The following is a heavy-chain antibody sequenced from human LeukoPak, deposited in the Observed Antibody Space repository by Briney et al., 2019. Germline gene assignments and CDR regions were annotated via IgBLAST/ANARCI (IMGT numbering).Heavy chain of an antibody. CDR2: SYYSGKT. CDR1: GGSMNYHY. CDR3: ARLLDNDSSGDPDTFDI. Sequence: SETLSLTCAVSGGSMNYHYWSWIRHPPGRGLEWVGYSYYSGKTYYSPSLLGRLTMSVDTSKSHFSLKLTSVTAADTAVYYCARLLDNDSSGDPDTFDIWGRGTLVTVSS. V-gene: IGHV4-59*11. D-gene: IGHD3-22*01. J-gene: IGHJ3*02.